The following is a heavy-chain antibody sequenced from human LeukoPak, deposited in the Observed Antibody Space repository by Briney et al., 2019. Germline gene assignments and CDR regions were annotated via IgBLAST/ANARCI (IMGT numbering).Heavy chain of an antibody. CDR2: INPNSGGT. Sequence: ASVKVSCKASGGTFSSYAISWVRQAPGQGLEWMGWINPNSGGTNYAQKFQGRVTMTRDKSIRTAYMELSRLTSDDTAVYYCARNIWFGESADAFDIWGQGTMVTVSS. V-gene: IGHV1-2*02. J-gene: IGHJ3*02. D-gene: IGHD3-10*01. CDR1: GGTFSSYA. CDR3: ARNIWFGESADAFDI.